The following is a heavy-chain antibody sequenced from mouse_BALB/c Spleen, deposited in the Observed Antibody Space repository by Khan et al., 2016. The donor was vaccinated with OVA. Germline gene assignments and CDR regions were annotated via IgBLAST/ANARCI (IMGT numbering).Heavy chain of an antibody. D-gene: IGHD6-2*01. CDR3: ARLVVFYFDS. CDR2: LWGDGST. Sequence: VQLKQSGPGLVAPSQSLSITCTVSGFSLTSDGVSWVRQPPGKGLEWLGVLWGDGSTNYHSALRSRLSIRKDNSKSQVFLKLNSLQTEDTATYYCARLVVFYFDSWGQGTTLTVSS. J-gene: IGHJ2*01. CDR1: GFSLTSDG. V-gene: IGHV2-3*01.